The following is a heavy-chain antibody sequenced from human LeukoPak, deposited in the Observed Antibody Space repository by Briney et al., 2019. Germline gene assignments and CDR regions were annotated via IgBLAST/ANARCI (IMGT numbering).Heavy chain of an antibody. CDR1: ENTFTNYY. D-gene: IGHD2-2*01. CDR3: ARVGVEGASCYDY. CDR2: INPNSGVT. Sequence: ASVKVSCKASENTFTNYYMHWVRQAPGQGLEWMGWINPNSGVTNYAQKFQGRVTMTRDTSISTAYMELSSLRSDDTAVYYCARVGVEGASCYDYWGQGTLVTVSS. V-gene: IGHV1-2*02. J-gene: IGHJ4*02.